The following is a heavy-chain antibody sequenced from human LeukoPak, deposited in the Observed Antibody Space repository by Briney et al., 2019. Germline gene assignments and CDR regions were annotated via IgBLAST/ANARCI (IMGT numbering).Heavy chain of an antibody. CDR1: VFHFVAYD. D-gene: IGHD3-10*01. CDR3: TYLGYYLDS. J-gene: IGHJ4*02. CDR2: FAGSDTTT. Sequence: PGGSLRLSCAVSVFHFVAYDMQGVRDAPGKGVECVAYFAGSDTTTYYADSVKGRFIISRDNARNSLYLQMNSLRAEDTALYNCTYLGYYLDSWGQGTLVTVSS. V-gene: IGHV3-48*03.